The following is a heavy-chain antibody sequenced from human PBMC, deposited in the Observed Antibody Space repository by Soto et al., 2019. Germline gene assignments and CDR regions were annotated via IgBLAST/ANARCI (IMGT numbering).Heavy chain of an antibody. CDR2: FDPEDGET. CDR3: AIALPKIFGVVQSAAEYIQH. J-gene: IGHJ1*01. V-gene: IGHV1-24*01. Sequence: ASVKVSCKVSGYTPTELSMHWVRQAPGKGLEWMGGFDPEDGETIYAQKFQGRVTMTEDTSTDTAYMELSSLRSEDTAVYYCAIALPKIFGVVQSAAEYIQHWGQGTLVTVSS. CDR1: GYTPTELS. D-gene: IGHD3-3*01.